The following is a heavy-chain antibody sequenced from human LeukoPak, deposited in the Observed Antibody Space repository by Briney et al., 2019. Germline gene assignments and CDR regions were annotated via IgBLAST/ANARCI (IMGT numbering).Heavy chain of an antibody. J-gene: IGHJ6*02. CDR3: ARDRVVRGVIKFYYYYGMDV. CDR2: IKQDGSEK. CDR1: GFTFSNAW. Sequence: QPGGSLRLSCAASGFTFSNAWMSWVRQAPGKGLEWVANIKQDGSEKYYVDSVKGRFTISRDNAKNSLYLQMNSLRAEDTAVYYCARDRVVRGVIKFYYYYGMDVWGQGTTVTVSS. V-gene: IGHV3-7*01. D-gene: IGHD3-10*01.